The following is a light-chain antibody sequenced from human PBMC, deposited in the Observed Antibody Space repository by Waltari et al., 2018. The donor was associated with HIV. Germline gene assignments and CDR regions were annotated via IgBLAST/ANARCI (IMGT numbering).Light chain of an antibody. CDR1: SSNTGAGYD. J-gene: IGLJ2*01. V-gene: IGLV1-40*01. CDR2: DNT. Sequence: QSVLTQPPSVSGAPGQRVTLPCTGYSSNTGAGYDVHWYQQLPGKAPKILISDNTNRPSGVPDRFSGSKSGTSASLAITGLRAEDEADYYCQSYPASLTVSLIFGGGTRLTVL. CDR3: QSYPASLTVSLI.